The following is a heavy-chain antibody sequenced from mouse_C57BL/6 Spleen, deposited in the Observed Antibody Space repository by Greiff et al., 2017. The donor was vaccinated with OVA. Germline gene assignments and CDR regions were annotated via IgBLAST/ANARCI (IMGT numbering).Heavy chain of an antibody. Sequence: QVQLQQPGAELVKPGASVKLSCQASGYTFTSYWMQWVKQRPGQGLEWIGEIDPSDSYTNYNQKFKGKATLTVDTSSSTAYMQLSSLTSEDSAVYYCAREGANLLLHAMDYWGQGTSVTVSS. CDR2: IDPSDSYT. CDR1: GYTFTSYW. D-gene: IGHD1-1*01. V-gene: IGHV1-50*01. CDR3: AREGANLLLHAMDY. J-gene: IGHJ4*01.